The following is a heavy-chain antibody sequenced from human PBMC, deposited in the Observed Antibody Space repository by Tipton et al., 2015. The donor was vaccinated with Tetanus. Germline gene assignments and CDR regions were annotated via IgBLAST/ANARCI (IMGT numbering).Heavy chain of an antibody. J-gene: IGHJ4*02. CDR2: ISHSGSP. D-gene: IGHD6-19*01. CDR1: GGSITKDY. V-gene: IGHV4-59*01. Sequence: TLSLTCNVSGGSITKDYWGWIRQSPGKTLEWIGYISHSGSPNYNPSLKSRATVSVDTSKNQFSLDLTSVTAADTGVYYCAGSQWLDGFIFDYWGQGSLVTVAS. CDR3: AGSQWLDGFIFDY.